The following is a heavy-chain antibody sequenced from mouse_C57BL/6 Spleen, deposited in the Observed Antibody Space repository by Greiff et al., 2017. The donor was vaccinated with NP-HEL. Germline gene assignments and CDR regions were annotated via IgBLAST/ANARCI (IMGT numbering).Heavy chain of an antibody. CDR1: GYTFTSYW. CDR2: IDPSDSYT. Sequence: QVHVKQSGAEPVRPGTSVKLSCKASGYTFTSYWMHWVKQRPGQGLEWIGVIDPSDSYTNYNQKFKGKATLTVDTSSSTAYMQLSSLTSEDSAVYYCARLGTTVVAPYWYFDVWGTGTTVTVSS. CDR3: ARLGTTVVAPYWYFDV. D-gene: IGHD1-1*01. J-gene: IGHJ1*03. V-gene: IGHV1-59*01.